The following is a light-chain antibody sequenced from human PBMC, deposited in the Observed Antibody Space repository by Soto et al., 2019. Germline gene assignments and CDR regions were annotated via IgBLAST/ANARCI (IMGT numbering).Light chain of an antibody. CDR2: RNN. Sequence: QSVLTQPPSASGTPVQGVTISCSGSTSNIGSNYVYWYQQLPGTAPKLLIYRNNQRPSGVPDRFSGSKSGTSASLAISGLRSDAEADYFCATWDDSLNGFYVFGTGTKLTVL. J-gene: IGLJ1*01. CDR1: TSNIGSNY. V-gene: IGLV1-47*01. CDR3: ATWDDSLNGFYV.